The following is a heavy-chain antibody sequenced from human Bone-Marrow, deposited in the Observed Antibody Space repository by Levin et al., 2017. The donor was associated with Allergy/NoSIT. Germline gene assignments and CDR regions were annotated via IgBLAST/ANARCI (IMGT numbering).Heavy chain of an antibody. CDR2: IYYSGST. CDR1: GGSISTYY. Sequence: SETLSLTCTVSGGSISTYYWNWIRQPPEKRLEWIGYIYYSGSTKYNPSLKSRVTLLVDTSKNLFSLKLSSVTAADSAVYFCARAIPSGGNSYYYYYMDVWGKGTTVTVSS. J-gene: IGHJ6*03. V-gene: IGHV4-59*01. D-gene: IGHD4-23*01. CDR3: ARAIPSGGNSYYYYYMDV.